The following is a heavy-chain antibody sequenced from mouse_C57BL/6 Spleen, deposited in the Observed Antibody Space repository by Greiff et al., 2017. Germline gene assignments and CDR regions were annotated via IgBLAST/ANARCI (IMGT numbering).Heavy chain of an antibody. CDR3: AREEDGYYYFDY. D-gene: IGHD2-3*01. Sequence: EVKLVESGGDLVKPGGSLKLSCAASGFTFSSYGMSWVRQTPDKRLAWVATISSGGSYTYYPDSVKGRFTISRDNAKNTLYLQMSSLKSEDTAMYYCAREEDGYYYFDYWGQGTTLTVSS. CDR2: ISSGGSYT. J-gene: IGHJ2*01. V-gene: IGHV5-6*01. CDR1: GFTFSSYG.